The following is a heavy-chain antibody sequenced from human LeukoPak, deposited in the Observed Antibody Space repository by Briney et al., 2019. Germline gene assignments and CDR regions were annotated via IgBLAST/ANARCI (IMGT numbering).Heavy chain of an antibody. J-gene: IGHJ4*02. V-gene: IGHV4-39*01. CDR1: GGSISSSSYY. CDR2: IYYSGST. Sequence: RSSETLSLTCTVSGGSISSSSYYWGWIRQPPGEGLEWIGSIYYSGSTYYNPSLKSRVTISVDTSKNQFSLKLSSVTAADTAVYYCARHRREQQPFDYWGQGTLVTVSS. D-gene: IGHD6-13*01. CDR3: ARHRREQQPFDY.